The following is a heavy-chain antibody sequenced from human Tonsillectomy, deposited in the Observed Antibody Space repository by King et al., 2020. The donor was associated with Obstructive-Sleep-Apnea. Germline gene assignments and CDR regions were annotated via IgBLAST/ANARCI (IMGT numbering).Heavy chain of an antibody. CDR2: ISYSGSP. CDR1: GGSINSYY. D-gene: IGHD5-24*01. CDR3: ARDRVGRDGYNRFDY. J-gene: IGHJ4*02. V-gene: IGHV4-59*01. Sequence: VQLQESGPGLVKPSETLSLTCTVSGGSINSYYWSWIRPTPGKGLEWIGYISYSGSPNYNPSLKRLVTISVDTSKNPFSLKLSSVTAADTAVYYCARDRVGRDGYNRFDYWGQGTLVTVSS.